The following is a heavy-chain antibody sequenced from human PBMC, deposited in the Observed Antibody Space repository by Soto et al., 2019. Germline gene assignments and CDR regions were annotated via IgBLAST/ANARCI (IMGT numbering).Heavy chain of an antibody. D-gene: IGHD3-22*01. V-gene: IGHV4-59*01. CDR1: GGSISSYY. CDR2: IYYSGST. CDR3: ARDFGVRLYYDSRAARVFAFDI. J-gene: IGHJ3*02. Sequence: SETLSLTCTVSGGSISSYYWSWIRQPPGKGLEWIGYIYYSGSTNYNPSLKSRVTISVDTSKNQFSLKLSSVTAADTAVYYCARDFGVRLYYDSRAARVFAFDIWGQGTMVTVSS.